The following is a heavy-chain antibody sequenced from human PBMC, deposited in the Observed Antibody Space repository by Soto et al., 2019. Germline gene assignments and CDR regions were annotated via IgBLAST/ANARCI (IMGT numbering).Heavy chain of an antibody. Sequence: PSQTLSLTCAISGDSVSSNSAAWNWIRQSPSRGLEWLGRTYYRSKWCKDYAVSVRSRITINPDTSKNQFSLQLNSVTPEDTAVYYCARGDSSGWSRGGFDYWGQGTLVTVSS. CDR2: TYYRSKWCK. D-gene: IGHD6-19*01. CDR1: GDSVSSNSAA. CDR3: ARGDSSGWSRGGFDY. J-gene: IGHJ4*02. V-gene: IGHV6-1*01.